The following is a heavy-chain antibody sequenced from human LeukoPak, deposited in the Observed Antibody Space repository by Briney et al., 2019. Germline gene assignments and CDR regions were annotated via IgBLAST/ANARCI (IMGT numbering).Heavy chain of an antibody. Sequence: PSETLSLTCTVSGYSISSGYYWGWIRQPPGKGLEWIGSIYHSGSTYYNPSLKSRVTISVDTSKNQFSLKLTSVTAADTAVYYCARSSGSGSLDGMDVWGQGTTVTVSS. CDR3: ARSSGSGSLDGMDV. CDR2: IYHSGST. CDR1: GYSISSGYY. D-gene: IGHD3-10*01. J-gene: IGHJ6*02. V-gene: IGHV4-38-2*02.